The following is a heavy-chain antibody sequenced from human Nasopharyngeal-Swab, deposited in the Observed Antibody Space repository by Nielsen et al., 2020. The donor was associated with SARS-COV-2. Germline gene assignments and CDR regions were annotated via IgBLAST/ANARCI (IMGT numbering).Heavy chain of an antibody. CDR3: ARDHQGYCSSTSCHNWFDP. J-gene: IGHJ5*02. CDR1: GGSISSYY. V-gene: IGHV4-59*01. CDR2: IYYSGST. D-gene: IGHD2-2*01. Sequence: SETLSLTCTVSGGSISSYYWSWIRQPPRKGLEWIGYIYYSGSTNYNPSLKSRVTISVDTSKNQFSLKLSSVTAADTAVYYCARDHQGYCSSTSCHNWFDPWGQGTLVTVSS.